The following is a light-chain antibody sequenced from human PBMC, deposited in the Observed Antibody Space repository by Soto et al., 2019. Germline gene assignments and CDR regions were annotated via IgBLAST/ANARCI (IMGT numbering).Light chain of an antibody. CDR2: DVS. Sequence: QSALTQPASVSGSPGQSITISCTGTSSDVGGYNYVSWYQQHPGKAPKLMIYDVSNRPSGVSSRFSGSKSGNTASLTISGLQAEDEAEYHCSSYTSSSTLYVFGTGTKLTVL. J-gene: IGLJ1*01. CDR1: SSDVGGYNY. V-gene: IGLV2-14*01. CDR3: SSYTSSSTLYV.